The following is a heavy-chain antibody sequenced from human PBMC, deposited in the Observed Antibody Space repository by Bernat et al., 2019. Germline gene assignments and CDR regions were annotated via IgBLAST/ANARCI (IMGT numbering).Heavy chain of an antibody. CDR2: ISSSGSTI. V-gene: IGHV3-48*03. CDR3: ARDRSRYSSSWEVY. J-gene: IGHJ4*02. Sequence: EVQLVESGGGLVHPGGSLRLSCAASGFTFSSYEMNWVRQAPGKGLEWVSYISSSGSTIYYADSVKGRFTISRDNAKNSLYLQMNSLRAEDTAVYYCARDRSRYSSSWEVYWGQGTLVTVSS. CDR1: GFTFSSYE. D-gene: IGHD6-13*01.